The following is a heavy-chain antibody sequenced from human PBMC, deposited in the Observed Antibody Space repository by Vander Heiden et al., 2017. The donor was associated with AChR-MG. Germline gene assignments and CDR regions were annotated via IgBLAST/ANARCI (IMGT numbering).Heavy chain of an antibody. CDR1: GFTVSSTY. D-gene: IGHD6-6*01. Sequence: EVQLVETGGGLSQPGGSLRLSCAASGFTVSSTYMSWVRQAPGKGLEWVSVIYSGGSTYYADSVKGRFTISRDNSKNTLYLQMNSLRAEDTAVYYCARLGSIAALGYWGQGTLVTVSS. CDR2: IYSGGST. V-gene: IGHV3-53*02. J-gene: IGHJ4*02. CDR3: ARLGSIAALGY.